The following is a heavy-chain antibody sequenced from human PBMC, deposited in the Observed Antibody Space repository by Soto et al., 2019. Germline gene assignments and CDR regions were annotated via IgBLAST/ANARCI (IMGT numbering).Heavy chain of an antibody. CDR2: ISGSGGST. CDR1: GFTFSSYA. Sequence: EVQLLESGGGLVQPGGSLRLSCAASGFTFSSYAMSWVRQAPGKGLEWVSAISGSGGSTYYADSVKGRFTISRDNSKNTLYLQMNSLRAVDTAVYYCAKGLSSSGWTGGRCYWGQGTLVTVSS. CDR3: AKGLSSSGWTGGRCY. D-gene: IGHD6-19*01. J-gene: IGHJ4*02. V-gene: IGHV3-23*01.